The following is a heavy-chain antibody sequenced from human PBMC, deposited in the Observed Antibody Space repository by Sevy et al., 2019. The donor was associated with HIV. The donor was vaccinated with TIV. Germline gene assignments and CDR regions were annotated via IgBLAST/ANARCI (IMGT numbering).Heavy chain of an antibody. Sequence: ASVKVSCKASGGIFSSNAISWVRQAPGQGLEWMGGIIAVFGTTHYAEKFQGRVTITADESRRTADMALSSLKSEDTAVYYCAIDKNYYVSGSFDYWGQGSQVTVSS. D-gene: IGHD3-10*01. CDR3: AIDKNYYVSGSFDY. CDR2: IIAVFGTT. CDR1: GGIFSSNA. V-gene: IGHV1-69*13. J-gene: IGHJ4*01.